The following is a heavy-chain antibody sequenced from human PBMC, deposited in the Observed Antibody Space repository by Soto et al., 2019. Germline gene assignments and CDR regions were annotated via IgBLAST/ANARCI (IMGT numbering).Heavy chain of an antibody. D-gene: IGHD5-18*01. CDR1: GFTFSSYG. CDR3: ARDERYGPAWYFDL. V-gene: IGHV3-33*01. CDR2: IWYDGSNK. J-gene: IGHJ2*01. Sequence: GGSLRLSCAASGFTFSSYGMHWVRQAPGKGLEWVAVIWYDGSNKYYADSVKGRFTISRDNSKNTLYLQMNSLRAEDTAVYYCARDERYGPAWYFDLWGRGTLVTVSS.